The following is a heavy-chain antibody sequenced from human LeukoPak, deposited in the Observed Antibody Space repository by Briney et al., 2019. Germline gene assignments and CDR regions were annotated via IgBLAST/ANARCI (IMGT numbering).Heavy chain of an antibody. CDR3: ARAMGEGILWNWFDP. J-gene: IGHJ5*02. CDR1: GFTFSDYY. CDR2: ISSSSSYT. V-gene: IGHV3-11*05. D-gene: IGHD2-21*01. Sequence: GGSLRLSCAASGFTFSDYYMSWIRQAPGKGLEWDSYISSSSSYTNYADSVKGRFTISRDNAKNSLYLQMNSLRAEDTAVYYCARAMGEGILWNWFDPWGQGTLVTVSS.